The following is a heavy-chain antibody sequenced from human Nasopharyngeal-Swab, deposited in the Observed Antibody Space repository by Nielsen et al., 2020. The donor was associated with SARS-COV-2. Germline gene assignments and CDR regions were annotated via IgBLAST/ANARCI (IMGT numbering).Heavy chain of an antibody. CDR1: GFTFSSYA. Sequence: GESLKISCAASGFTFSSYAMSWVRQAPGKGPEWVSAISGSGGSTYYADSVKGRFTISRDNSKNTLYLQMNSLRAEDTAVYYCANLPFPGYSSSWYQNLDSAGMDVWGQGTTVTVSS. CDR3: ANLPFPGYSSSWYQNLDSAGMDV. D-gene: IGHD6-13*01. CDR2: ISGSGGST. J-gene: IGHJ6*02. V-gene: IGHV3-23*01.